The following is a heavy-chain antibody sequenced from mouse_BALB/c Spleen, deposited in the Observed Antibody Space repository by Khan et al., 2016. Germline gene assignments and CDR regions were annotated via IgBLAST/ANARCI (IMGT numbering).Heavy chain of an antibody. CDR1: GFTFRSYV. J-gene: IGHJ4*01. Sequence: LVESGGGLVKSGVTLRLSCAAFGFTFRSYVMSWVRQTPEKSLEWVASISHGGDSCYPVCVMGRCIVSRDSARTILYLQMAILRSEDTAMYYCASGHYDRRYYYSIDYWGQGTSVTVSS. D-gene: IGHD1-1*01. CDR2: ISHGGDS. CDR3: ASGHYDRRYYYSIDY. V-gene: IGHV5-6-5*01.